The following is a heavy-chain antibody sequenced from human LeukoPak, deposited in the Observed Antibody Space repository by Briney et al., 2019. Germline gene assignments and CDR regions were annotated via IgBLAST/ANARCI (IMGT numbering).Heavy chain of an antibody. J-gene: IGHJ3*02. CDR3: ARGPEEDRYNWNDRPGDAFDI. Sequence: ASVKVSCKASGGTFSSYAISWVRQAPGQGLEWMGGIIPIFGTATYAQKFQGRVTITADESTSTAYMELSSLRSEDTAVYYCARGPEEDRYNWNDRPGDAFDIWGQGTMVTVSS. V-gene: IGHV1-69*13. CDR1: GGTFSSYA. CDR2: IIPIFGTA. D-gene: IGHD1-1*01.